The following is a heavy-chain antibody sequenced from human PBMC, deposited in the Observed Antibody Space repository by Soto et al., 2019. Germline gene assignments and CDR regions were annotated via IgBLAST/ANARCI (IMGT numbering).Heavy chain of an antibody. J-gene: IGHJ5*02. D-gene: IGHD2-2*01. CDR3: ARDEVPAANWLDP. V-gene: IGHV1-18*01. CDR1: GYNFVNYG. CDR2: ISGYNGNT. Sequence: ASVKVSCKTSGYNFVNYGVTGVLQSPGQGLEWMGWISGYNGNTKYAQKFQGRVTMTTDTSTSTAYMELRSLRSDDTAVYYCARDEVPAANWLDPWGQGTLVTVS.